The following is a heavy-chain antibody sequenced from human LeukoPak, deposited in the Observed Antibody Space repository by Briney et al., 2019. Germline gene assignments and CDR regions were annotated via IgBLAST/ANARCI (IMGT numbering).Heavy chain of an antibody. V-gene: IGHV3-20*04. J-gene: IGHJ2*01. D-gene: IGHD2-15*01. CDR3: AKGKDTLNPYWYFDV. CDR1: GFTFDDYA. CDR2: IYWSGVST. Sequence: GGTLRLSCAASGFTFDDYAMSWGRQAPGEGLGWVSGIYWSGVSTAYADSVKGRFTISRDNTKNSLFLQMNSLRAEDTAFYYCAKGKDTLNPYWYFDVWGGGTLCSVSS.